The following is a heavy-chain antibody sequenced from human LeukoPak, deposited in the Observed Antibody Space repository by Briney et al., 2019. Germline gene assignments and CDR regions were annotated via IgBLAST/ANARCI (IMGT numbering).Heavy chain of an antibody. CDR3: ATTAYYFYVDV. J-gene: IGHJ6*03. CDR1: GGSVSSGGYY. V-gene: IGHV4-31*03. CDR2: IYYSGST. Sequence: SETLSLTCTVSGGSVSSGGYYWSWIRQHPGKGLEWIGYIYYSGSTYYNPSLKSRLTMSLDTSTNQFSLKLGSVTAADTAVYYCATTAYYFYVDVWGKGTTITVSS. D-gene: IGHD1-26*01.